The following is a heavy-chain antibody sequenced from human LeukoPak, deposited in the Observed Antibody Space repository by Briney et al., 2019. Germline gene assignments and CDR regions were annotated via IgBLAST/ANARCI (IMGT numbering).Heavy chain of an antibody. CDR2: ISAYNGNT. Sequence: ASVKVSCKASGYTFTSYGISWVRQAPGQGLEWMGWISAYNGNTNYAQKLQGRVTMTTDTSTSTAYMELRSLRSDDTAVYYCARESQVGANKHYLYYFDYWGQGTLVTVSS. J-gene: IGHJ4*02. CDR3: ARESQVGANKHYLYYFDY. D-gene: IGHD1-26*01. V-gene: IGHV1-18*01. CDR1: GYTFTSYG.